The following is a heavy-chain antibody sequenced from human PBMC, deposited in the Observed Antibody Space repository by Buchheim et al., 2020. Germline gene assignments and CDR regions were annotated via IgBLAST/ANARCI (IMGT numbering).Heavy chain of an antibody. D-gene: IGHD6-13*01. J-gene: IGHJ5*02. V-gene: IGHV3-48*04. CDR3: AKGLGSSWFHH. Sequence: VRLVESGGGLFQPGRSLRLSCAASGFTFSIENMNWVRQAPGRGPEWLSYISGSGSVIVYADSVKGRFSISRDNAKNSLFLQMNNLRLEDTAVYYCAKGLGSSWFHHWGLGTL. CDR2: ISGSGSVI. CDR1: GFTFSIEN.